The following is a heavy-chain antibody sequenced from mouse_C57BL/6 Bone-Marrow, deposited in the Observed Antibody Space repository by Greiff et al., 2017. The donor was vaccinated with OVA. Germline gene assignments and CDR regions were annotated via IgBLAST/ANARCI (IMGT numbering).Heavy chain of an antibody. D-gene: IGHD1-1*01. CDR1: GYTFTSYW. CDR3: AKRRGFYYGSSYRYFDV. J-gene: IGHJ1*03. Sequence: QVQLKQPGAELVKPGASVKLSCKASGYTFTSYWMHWVKQRPGRGLEWIGRIDPNSGGTKYNEKFKSKATLTVDKPSSTAYMQLSSLTSEDSAVYYCAKRRGFYYGSSYRYFDVWGTGTTVTVSS. V-gene: IGHV1-72*01. CDR2: IDPNSGGT.